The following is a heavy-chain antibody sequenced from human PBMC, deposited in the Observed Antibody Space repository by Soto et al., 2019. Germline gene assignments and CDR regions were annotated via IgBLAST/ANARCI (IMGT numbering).Heavy chain of an antibody. D-gene: IGHD6-19*01. J-gene: IGHJ2*01. V-gene: IGHV1-69*12. CDR3: AGVAGYSSGWDYWYFDL. CDR1: GGTFSSYA. CDR2: IIPIFGTA. Sequence: QVQLVQSGAEVKKPGSSVKVSCKASGGTFSSYAISWVRQAPGQGLEWMGGIIPIFGTANYAQKFQGRVTITAXXSXSXDYMELSSLRSEDTAVYYCAGVAGYSSGWDYWYFDLWGRGTLVTVSS.